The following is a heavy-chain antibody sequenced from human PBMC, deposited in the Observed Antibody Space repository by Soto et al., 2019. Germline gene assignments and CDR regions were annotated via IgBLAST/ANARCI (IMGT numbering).Heavy chain of an antibody. CDR3: ARGGCSGGSCYGRERYYFDY. J-gene: IGHJ4*02. V-gene: IGHV4-39*01. D-gene: IGHD2-15*01. CDR2: IYYSGST. CDR1: GGSISSSSYY. Sequence: QLQLQESGPGLVKPSETLSLTCTVSGGSISSSSYYWGWIRQPPGKGLEWIGSIYYSGSTYYNPSLKSRVTISVDTSKNQFSLKLSSVTAADTAVYYCARGGCSGGSCYGRERYYFDYWGQGTLVTVSS.